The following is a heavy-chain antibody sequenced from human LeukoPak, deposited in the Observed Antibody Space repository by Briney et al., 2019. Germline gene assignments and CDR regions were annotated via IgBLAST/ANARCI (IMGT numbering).Heavy chain of an antibody. CDR2: IYYSGST. Sequence: PSETLSLTCTVSGGSISSYYWSWIRQPPGKGLEWIGYIYYSGSTNYNPSLKSRVTISVDTSKNQFSLKLSSVTAADTAVYYCARFPTRSVVRDYYGMDVWGQGTTVTVSS. CDR1: GGSISSYY. J-gene: IGHJ6*02. CDR3: ARFPTRSVVRDYYGMDV. V-gene: IGHV4-59*08. D-gene: IGHD3-22*01.